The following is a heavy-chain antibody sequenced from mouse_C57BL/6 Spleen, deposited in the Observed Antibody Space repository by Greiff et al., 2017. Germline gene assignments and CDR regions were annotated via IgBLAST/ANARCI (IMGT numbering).Heavy chain of an antibody. J-gene: IGHJ4*01. CDR1: GYTFTSYG. D-gene: IGHD2-1*01. V-gene: IGHV1-81*01. CDR2: IYPRSGNT. CDR3: AAYGKDARDY. Sequence: VKLLESGAELARPGASVKLSCKASGYTFTSYGISWVKQRTGQGLEWIGEIYPRSGNTYYNEKFKGKATLTADKSSSTAYMELRSLTSEDSAVYFCAAYGKDARDYWGQGTSVTVSS.